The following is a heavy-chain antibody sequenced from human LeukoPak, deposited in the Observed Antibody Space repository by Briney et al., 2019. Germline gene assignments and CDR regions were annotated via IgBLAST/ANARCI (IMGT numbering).Heavy chain of an antibody. J-gene: IGHJ4*02. V-gene: IGHV5-51*01. CDR1: GYSFTSYW. CDR3: ARVDLYCSSTSCYSFDY. Sequence: GESLKISCKGFGYSFTSYWIAWVRQMPRKGLEWMGIIYPGDSDTRYSPSFQGQVTISGDKSISTVYLQWSSLKASDTAMYYCARVDLYCSSTSCYSFDYWGQGTLVTVSS. CDR2: IYPGDSDT. D-gene: IGHD2-2*01.